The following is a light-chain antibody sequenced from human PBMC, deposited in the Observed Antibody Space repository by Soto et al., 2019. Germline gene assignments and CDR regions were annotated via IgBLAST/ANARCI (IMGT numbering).Light chain of an antibody. J-gene: IGLJ2*01. Sequence: QLVLTQPPSVSGAPGQRVTISCTGSSSNIGAGYDVHGYQQLPGTAPKLLIYGNSNRPSGVPDRFSGSKSGTSASLAITGLQAEDEADYYCQSYDSSLSALFGGGTKLTVL. V-gene: IGLV1-40*01. CDR2: GNS. CDR1: SSNIGAGYD. CDR3: QSYDSSLSAL.